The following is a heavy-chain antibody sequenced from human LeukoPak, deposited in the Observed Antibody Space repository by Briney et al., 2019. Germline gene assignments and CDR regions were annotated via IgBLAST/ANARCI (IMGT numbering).Heavy chain of an antibody. CDR2: NSGST. D-gene: IGHD5-18*01. CDR1: GGSISSSSYY. CDR3: ARVIVDTAMVQPFDYYYYMDV. V-gene: IGHV4-39*07. J-gene: IGHJ6*03. Sequence: SETLSLTCTVSGGSISSSSYYWGWIRQPPGKGLEWIGSNSGSTYYNPSLKSRVTISVDTSKNQFSLKLSSVTAADTAVYYCARVIVDTAMVQPFDYYYYMDVWGKGTTVTVSS.